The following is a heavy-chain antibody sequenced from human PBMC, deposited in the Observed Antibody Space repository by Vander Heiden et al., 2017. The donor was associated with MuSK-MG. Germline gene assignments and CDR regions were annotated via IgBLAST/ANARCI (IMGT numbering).Heavy chain of an antibody. CDR2: IWYDGSNK. Sequence: QVQLLESGGGVVQPGRSLRLPCAASGFTFSSYGMHWVRQAPGKGLEWVAVIWYDGSNKYYADSVKGRFTISRDNSKNTLYLQMNSLRAEDTAVYYCARGLDRFDPWGQGTLVTVSS. CDR3: ARGLDRFDP. V-gene: IGHV3-33*01. J-gene: IGHJ5*02. D-gene: IGHD1-1*01. CDR1: GFTFSSYG.